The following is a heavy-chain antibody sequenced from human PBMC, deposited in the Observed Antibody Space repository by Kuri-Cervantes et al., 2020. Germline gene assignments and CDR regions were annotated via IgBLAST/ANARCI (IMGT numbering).Heavy chain of an antibody. Sequence: ASVKVSCKASGYTFTSYYMHWVRQAPGQGLEWMGIINPSGGSTSYAQKFQGRVTMTRDTSISTAYMELSRLRSDDTAVYYCASQLLWFGELQGAFDYWGQGTLVTVSS. D-gene: IGHD3-10*01. V-gene: IGHV1-46*01. CDR2: INPSGGST. CDR3: ASQLLWFGELQGAFDY. J-gene: IGHJ4*02. CDR1: GYTFTSYY.